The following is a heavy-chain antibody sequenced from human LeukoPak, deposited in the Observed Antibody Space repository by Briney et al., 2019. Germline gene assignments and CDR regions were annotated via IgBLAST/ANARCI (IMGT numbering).Heavy chain of an antibody. CDR1: GGSISSSSYY. V-gene: IGHV4-39*01. CDR2: IYYSGST. J-gene: IGHJ6*02. Sequence: SETLSLTCTVSGGSISSSSYYWGWIRQPPGKGLEWIGSIYYSGSTYYNPSLKSRVTISVDTSKNQFSLKLSSVTAADTAVYYRARLVRGRTAYLYDCMDVWGQGTTVTVSS. D-gene: IGHD3-10*01. CDR3: ARLVRGRTAYLYDCMDV.